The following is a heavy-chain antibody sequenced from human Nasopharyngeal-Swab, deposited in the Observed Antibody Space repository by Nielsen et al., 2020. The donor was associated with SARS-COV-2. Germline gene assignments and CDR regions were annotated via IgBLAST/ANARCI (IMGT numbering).Heavy chain of an antibody. CDR1: GFTFSSYG. CDR2: ISYDGSNK. CDR3: ARARGGSYFGGFDY. J-gene: IGHJ4*02. Sequence: GESLKISCAASGFTFSSYGMHWVRQAPGKGLEWVAVISYDGSNKYYADSVKGRFTISRDNSKNTQYLQMNSLRAEDTAVYYCARARGGSYFGGFDYWGQGTLVTVSS. V-gene: IGHV3-30*19. D-gene: IGHD1-26*01.